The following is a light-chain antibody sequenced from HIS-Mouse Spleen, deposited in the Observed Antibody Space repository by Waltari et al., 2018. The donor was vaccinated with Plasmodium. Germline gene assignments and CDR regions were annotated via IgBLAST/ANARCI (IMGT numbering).Light chain of an antibody. CDR3: SAYTSSSTHWV. J-gene: IGLJ3*02. Sequence: QSALTQPASVYGSPGQSITISCTGPSSDVGGYNYVSCYQQHPGKAPKLMIYGVSNRLSGVHNRFSGSKSGNTASLTSSGLQAEDEADYDCSAYTSSSTHWVFGGGTKLTVL. CDR1: SSDVGGYNY. V-gene: IGLV2-14*03. CDR2: GVS.